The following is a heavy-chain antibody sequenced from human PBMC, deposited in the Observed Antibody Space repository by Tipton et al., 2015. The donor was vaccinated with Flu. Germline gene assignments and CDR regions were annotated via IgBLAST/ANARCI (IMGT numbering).Heavy chain of an antibody. J-gene: IGHJ4*02. D-gene: IGHD1-26*01. CDR1: GGSISSYY. CDR2: IYYSGST. Sequence: TLSLTCTVSGGSISSYYWSWIRQPPGKGLEWIGYIYYSGSTYYNPSLKSRVTISVDTSKNQFSLKLSSVTAADTAVYYCARAHIVGAASGFDYWGQGTLVTVSS. CDR3: ARAHIVGAASGFDY. V-gene: IGHV4-59*12.